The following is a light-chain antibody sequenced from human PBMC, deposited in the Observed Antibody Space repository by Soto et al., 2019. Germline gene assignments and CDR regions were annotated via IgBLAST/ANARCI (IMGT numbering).Light chain of an antibody. J-gene: IGLJ1*01. Sequence: SYELTQPPSVSVAPGKTARITCGGSNIGSKSMHWYQQKPGQAPVLVIYYDSDRPSGIPERFSGSNSGNTATLTISRVEAGDEADYYCQVWDSSSDPYVFGTGTKLTVL. CDR1: NIGSKS. CDR2: YDS. CDR3: QVWDSSSDPYV. V-gene: IGLV3-21*04.